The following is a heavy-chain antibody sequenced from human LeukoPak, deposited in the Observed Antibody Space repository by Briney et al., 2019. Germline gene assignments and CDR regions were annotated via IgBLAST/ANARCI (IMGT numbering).Heavy chain of an antibody. Sequence: SETLSLTCTVSGGSISSYYWGWIRQPPGKGLEWIGYIYYSGSTNYNPSLKSRVTISVDTSKNQFSLKLSSVTAADTAVYYCAGAGSYSDAFDIWGQGTMVTVSS. J-gene: IGHJ3*02. V-gene: IGHV4-59*01. D-gene: IGHD1-26*01. CDR1: GGSISSYY. CDR2: IYYSGST. CDR3: AGAGSYSDAFDI.